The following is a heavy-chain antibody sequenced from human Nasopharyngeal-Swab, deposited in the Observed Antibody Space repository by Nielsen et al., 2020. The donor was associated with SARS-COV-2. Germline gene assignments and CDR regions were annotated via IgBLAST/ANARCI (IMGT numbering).Heavy chain of an antibody. V-gene: IGHV1-2*02. Sequence: ASVKVSCKASGYSFTSYHMYWVRQAPGQGLEWMGWMNPKSGVTSYAQKFQGRVTMTWDTSTSTAYMELSRLRSDDTAVYYCARDATGDEYFDYWGQGTLVTVSS. J-gene: IGHJ4*02. CDR2: MNPKSGVT. CDR1: GYSFTSYH. D-gene: IGHD7-27*01. CDR3: ARDATGDEYFDY.